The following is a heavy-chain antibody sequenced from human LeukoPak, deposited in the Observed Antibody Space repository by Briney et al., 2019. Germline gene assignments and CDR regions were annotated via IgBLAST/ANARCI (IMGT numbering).Heavy chain of an antibody. CDR3: ARDLWCGADCYGTFDI. J-gene: IGHJ3*02. D-gene: IGHD2-21*02. V-gene: IGHV3-30-3*01. CDR1: GFTFSSYA. Sequence: GGSLRLSCAASGFTFSSYAMHWVRQAPGKGLEWVAVTSSDGNIKYYADSVKGRFTISRDNSKNTLYLQMNSLRAEDTAVYYCARDLWCGADCYGTFDIWGQGTMVSVSS. CDR2: TSSDGNIK.